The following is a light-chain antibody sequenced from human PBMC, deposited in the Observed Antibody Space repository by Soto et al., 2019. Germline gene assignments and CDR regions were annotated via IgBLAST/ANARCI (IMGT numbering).Light chain of an antibody. Sequence: DSQMTQSPSTLYASVGDRVTITCRASQNINIWLAWYQQKPGKAPKLLIYKASSLEGGVPSRFSGSGSGTEFTLTISSLQPDDLATYYCQQYKAYSYTFGQGTKVEIK. V-gene: IGKV1-5*03. CDR3: QQYKAYSYT. J-gene: IGKJ2*01. CDR2: KAS. CDR1: QNINIW.